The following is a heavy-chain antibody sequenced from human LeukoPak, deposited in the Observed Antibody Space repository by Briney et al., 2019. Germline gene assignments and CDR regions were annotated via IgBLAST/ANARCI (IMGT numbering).Heavy chain of an antibody. Sequence: GGSLRLSCAASGFTFSTYNMNWVRQAPGRGLEWVGRIKSKTDGGTTDYAAPVKGRFTISRGDSENTLYLQMNSLRAEDTAVYYCAKDQGETNKVGATPIAYWGQGTLVTVSS. D-gene: IGHD1-26*01. J-gene: IGHJ4*02. CDR1: GFTFSTYN. CDR2: IKSKTDGGTT. V-gene: IGHV3-15*01. CDR3: AKDQGETNKVGATPIAY.